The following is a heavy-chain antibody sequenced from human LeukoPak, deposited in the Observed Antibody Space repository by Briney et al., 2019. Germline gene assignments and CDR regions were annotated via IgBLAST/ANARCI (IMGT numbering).Heavy chain of an antibody. CDR3: ARVEYGDYGLGAFDI. CDR1: GFTFSTYW. V-gene: IGHV3-7*01. Sequence: GGSLRLSCAASGFTFSTYWMNWVRQAPGKGLEGVANIKEDGSEKYFVDSVKGRFTISRDNAKNSLYLQMSSLRDEDTAVYYCARVEYGDYGLGAFDIWGQGTMVIVSS. CDR2: IKEDGSEK. D-gene: IGHD4-17*01. J-gene: IGHJ3*02.